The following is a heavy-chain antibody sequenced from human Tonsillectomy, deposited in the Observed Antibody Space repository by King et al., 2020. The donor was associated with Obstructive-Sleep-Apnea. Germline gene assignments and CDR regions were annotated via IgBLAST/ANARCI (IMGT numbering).Heavy chain of an antibody. D-gene: IGHD5-12*01. J-gene: IGHJ4*02. V-gene: IGHV4-39*07. CDR1: GGSISSSSYY. CDR3: ARVGEDFRILATISGYFDY. CDR2: IYYSGST. Sequence: VQLQESGPGLVKPSETLSLTCTVSGGSISSSSYYWGWIRQPPGKGLEWIGSIYYSGSTYYNPSLKSRVTISVDTSKNQFSLKLSSVTAADTAVYYCARVGEDFRILATISGYFDYWGQGTLVTVSS.